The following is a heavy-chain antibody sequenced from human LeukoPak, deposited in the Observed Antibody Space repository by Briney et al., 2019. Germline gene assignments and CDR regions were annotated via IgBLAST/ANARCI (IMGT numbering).Heavy chain of an antibody. CDR3: AKGAPLLTFGGVIVLFDY. D-gene: IGHD3-16*02. V-gene: IGHV3-48*01. Sequence: GGSLRLSCAASGFTFSSYSMNWVRQAPWKGLEWASYISSRSSIIYYADSVKGRFTISRDNSKNTLYLQMNSLRAEDTAVYYCAKGAPLLTFGGVIVLFDYWGQGTLVTVSS. CDR2: ISSRSSII. J-gene: IGHJ4*02. CDR1: GFTFSSYS.